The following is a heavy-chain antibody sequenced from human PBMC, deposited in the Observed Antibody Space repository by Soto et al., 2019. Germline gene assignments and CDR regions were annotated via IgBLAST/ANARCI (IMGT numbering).Heavy chain of an antibody. CDR2: IYYSGST. V-gene: IGHV4-59*01. CDR3: AGVGEEPMTTVTRPVSDP. CDR1: GGSISSYY. D-gene: IGHD4-4*01. J-gene: IGHJ5*02. Sequence: SETLSLTCTVSGGSISSYYWSWIRQPPGKGLEWIGYIYYSGSTNYNPSLKSRVTISVDTSKNQFSLKLSSVTAADTAVYYCAGVGEEPMTTVTRPVSDPWGPGTLVTVSS.